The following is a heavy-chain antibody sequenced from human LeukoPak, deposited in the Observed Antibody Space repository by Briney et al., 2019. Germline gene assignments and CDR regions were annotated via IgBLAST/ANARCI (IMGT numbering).Heavy chain of an antibody. CDR1: GYTFTNYG. Sequence: ASVKVSCKASGYTFTNYGISWVRQAPGQGLEWMGWISAYNGNTHYAQNLQGRVTMTTDTSTSTAYMELKSLRSDDTAVYYCARVLTAAAEGYFDYWGQGTLVTVSS. J-gene: IGHJ4*02. CDR3: ARVLTAAAEGYFDY. D-gene: IGHD6-13*01. V-gene: IGHV1-18*01. CDR2: ISAYNGNT.